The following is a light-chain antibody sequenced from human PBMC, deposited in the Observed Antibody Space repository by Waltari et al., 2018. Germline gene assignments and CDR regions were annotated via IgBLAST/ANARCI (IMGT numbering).Light chain of an antibody. V-gene: IGLV2-14*03. CDR2: DVT. J-gene: IGLJ2*01. Sequence: SALTQPDSVSGSPGQSITIPCSGISSDSGAYNYVSWYQQHPGEAPKVIIYDVTNRPSGVSNRFSGSKSGSSASLTISGLQPEDEADYYCSSFTSSTTGIFGGGTKLTVL. CDR1: SSDSGAYNY. CDR3: SSFTSSTTGI.